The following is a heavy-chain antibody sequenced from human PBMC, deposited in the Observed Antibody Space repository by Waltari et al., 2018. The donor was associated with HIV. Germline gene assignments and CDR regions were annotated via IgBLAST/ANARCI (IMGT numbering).Heavy chain of an antibody. CDR1: GYTFTSYD. V-gene: IGHV1-8*01. D-gene: IGHD4-17*01. CDR2: MNPDRGDT. CDR3: ARGPQDYPKYYFDY. J-gene: IGHJ4*02. Sequence: QVQLVQSGAEVKKPGASVKVSCKASGYTFTSYDINWVRQATGQGLEWRGLMNPDRGDTGYAQRFQGRVTMTRNTSISTAYMELSSLRSEDTAVYFCARGPQDYPKYYFDYWGQGTLVTVSS.